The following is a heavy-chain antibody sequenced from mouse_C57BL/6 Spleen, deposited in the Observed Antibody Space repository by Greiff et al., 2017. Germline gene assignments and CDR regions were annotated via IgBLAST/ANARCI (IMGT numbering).Heavy chain of an antibody. CDR2: IDPENGDT. CDR3: TRGTAQASFAY. V-gene: IGHV14-4*01. Sequence: VQLQQSGAELVRPGASVKLSCTASGFNIKDDYMHWVKQRPEQGLEWIGWIDPENGDTEYASKFQGKATITADTSSNTAYLQLSSLTSEDTAVYYCTRGTAQASFAYWGQGTLVTVSA. CDR1: GFNIKDDY. J-gene: IGHJ3*01. D-gene: IGHD3-2*02.